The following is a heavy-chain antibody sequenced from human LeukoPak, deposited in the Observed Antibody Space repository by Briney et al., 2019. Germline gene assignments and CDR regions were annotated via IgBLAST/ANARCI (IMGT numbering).Heavy chain of an antibody. J-gene: IGHJ4*02. CDR1: GFTFSSYS. D-gene: IGHD5-18*01. Sequence: GGSLRLSCAASGFTFSSYSMNWVRQAPGKGLEWVSSISSSSSYIYYADSVKGRFTISRDNAKNSLYLQMNSLRAEDTAVYYCARVGYSYGYEVDYWGQGTLVTVSS. CDR2: ISSSSSYI. CDR3: ARVGYSYGYEVDY. V-gene: IGHV3-21*01.